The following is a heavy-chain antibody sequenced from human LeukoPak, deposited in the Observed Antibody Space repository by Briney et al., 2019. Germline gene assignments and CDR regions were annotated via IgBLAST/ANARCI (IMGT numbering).Heavy chain of an antibody. J-gene: IGHJ4*02. CDR3: ARDWCSGQSCYLDY. Sequence: PGGSLRLSCGASGFTFSRYAMNWVCQAPGKGLEWVSAIWSDGGNTYYADSVRGRFTISRDNSKSTVFLQTNTLRADDTAVYYFARDWCSGQSCYLDYWGQGTLVTVSS. CDR2: IWSDGGNT. D-gene: IGHD2-15*01. CDR1: GFTFSRYA. V-gene: IGHV3-33*01.